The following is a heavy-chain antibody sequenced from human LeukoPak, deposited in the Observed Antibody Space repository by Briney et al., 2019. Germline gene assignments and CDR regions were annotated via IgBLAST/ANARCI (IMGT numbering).Heavy chain of an antibody. J-gene: IGHJ4*02. D-gene: IGHD6-6*01. Sequence: GGPLRLTCRGSGFAFGNYGMTWVRQAPGKGLEWVSHISSSADTIYYGDSVKGRFTISRDNAKNSLYLQMNSLRAEDTAVYYCARGIAAATDYWGQGTLVTVSS. V-gene: IGHV3-48*04. CDR2: ISSSADTI. CDR1: GFAFGNYG. CDR3: ARGIAAATDY.